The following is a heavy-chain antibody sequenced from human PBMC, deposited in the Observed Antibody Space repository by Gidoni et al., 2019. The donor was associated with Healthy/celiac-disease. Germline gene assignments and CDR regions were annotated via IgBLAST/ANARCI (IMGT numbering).Heavy chain of an antibody. V-gene: IGHV3-30-3*01. CDR3: ARTPGIAAAEVYFDY. J-gene: IGHJ4*02. CDR2: ISYDGSNK. D-gene: IGHD6-13*01. CDR1: GFTFSSSA. Sequence: QVQLVESGGCVVQPGRSLRLPCSPSGFTFSSSAMHWVRQAPGKGLEWVAVISYDGSNKYYADSVKGRFTISRDNSKNTLYLQMNSLRAEDTAVYYCARTPGIAAAEVYFDYWGQGTLVTVSS.